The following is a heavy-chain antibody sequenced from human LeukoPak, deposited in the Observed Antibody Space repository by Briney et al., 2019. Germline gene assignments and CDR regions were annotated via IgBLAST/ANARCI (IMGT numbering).Heavy chain of an antibody. J-gene: IGHJ6*03. D-gene: IGHD4-17*01. CDR1: GYTFTSYG. CDR3: ARNGDYGGYYYYMDV. V-gene: IGHV1-18*01. Sequence: ASVKVSCKASGYTFTSYGISWVRQAPGQGLEWMGWISAYNGNTNYAQKLQGRVTMTRDTSTSTVYMELSSLRSADTAVYYCARNGDYGGYYYYMDVWGKGTTVTISS. CDR2: ISAYNGNT.